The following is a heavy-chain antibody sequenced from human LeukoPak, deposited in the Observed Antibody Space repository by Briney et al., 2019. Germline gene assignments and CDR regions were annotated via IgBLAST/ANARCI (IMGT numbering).Heavy chain of an antibody. CDR1: GYSISSDHY. V-gene: IGHV4-38-2*02. J-gene: IGHJ4*02. CDR3: ARDTHRNFYFDH. CDR2: IYHSGNT. Sequence: SETLSLTCSVSGYSISSDHYWGWIRQPPGKGLEWIGSIYHSGNTYYNPSLESRVTISVDRSKKKLSLKLSSVTAADTAVYYCARDTHRNFYFDHWGQGALVTVSS. D-gene: IGHD2/OR15-2a*01.